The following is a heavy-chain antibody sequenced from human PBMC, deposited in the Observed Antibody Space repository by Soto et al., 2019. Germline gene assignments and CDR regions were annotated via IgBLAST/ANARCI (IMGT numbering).Heavy chain of an antibody. J-gene: IGHJ4*02. CDR2: ISAYNGNT. V-gene: IGHV1-18*01. Sequence: VKVSCKAPGYTFTSYGISWVRQAPGQGLEWMGWISAYNGNTNYAQKLQGRVTMTTDTSASTAYMELRSLRSDDTAVYYCARDRDSGWDWKWDYWGQGTLVNVSS. D-gene: IGHD6-19*01. CDR3: ARDRDSGWDWKWDY. CDR1: GYTFTSYG.